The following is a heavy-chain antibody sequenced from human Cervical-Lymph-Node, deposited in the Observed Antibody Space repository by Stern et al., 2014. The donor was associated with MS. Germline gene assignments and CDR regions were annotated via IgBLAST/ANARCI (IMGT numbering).Heavy chain of an antibody. CDR3: ARDRMSIAAAGTSWFDP. Sequence: MQLVESGAEVKKPGSSVKVSCKASGGTFSSYTISWGRQAPGQGLEWMGGIIPIFRTPNYAQKFQGRVTIPADESTSTAYMELSSLRSEDTAVYYCARDRMSIAAAGTSWFDPWGQGTLVTVSS. V-gene: IGHV1-69*01. CDR1: GGTFSSYT. D-gene: IGHD6-13*01. CDR2: IIPIFRTP. J-gene: IGHJ5*02.